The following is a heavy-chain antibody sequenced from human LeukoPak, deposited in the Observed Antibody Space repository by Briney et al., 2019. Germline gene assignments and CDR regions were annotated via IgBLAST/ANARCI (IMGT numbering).Heavy chain of an antibody. CDR1: GYTFTSYG. CDR3: AREEQGISVAGAFDI. CDR2: ISDYSGDT. D-gene: IGHD6-19*01. J-gene: IGHJ3*02. Sequence: GASVKVSCKASGYTFTSYGISWVRQAPGQGLEWMGWISDYSGDTNYAQNFQGRVTLTTDTSTTTAYMELGSLRSDDTAVYYCAREEQGISVAGAFDIWGQGTLVSVTS. V-gene: IGHV1-18*01.